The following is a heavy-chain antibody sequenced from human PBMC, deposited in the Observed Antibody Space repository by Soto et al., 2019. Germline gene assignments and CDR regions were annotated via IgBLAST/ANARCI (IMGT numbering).Heavy chain of an antibody. V-gene: IGHV3-23*01. CDR1: GFTFSSYA. J-gene: IGHJ3*02. Sequence: EVQLLESGGGLVQPGGSLRLSCAASGFTFSSYAMSWVRQAPGKGLEWVSAISGSGGSTYYADSVKGRFTISRDKPKHTLYQQLNSLRAEDTAVYYCEKEEGQQWRNDDAFDIWGQGTMVTVSS. CDR3: EKEEGQQWRNDDAFDI. D-gene: IGHD6-19*01. CDR2: ISGSGGST.